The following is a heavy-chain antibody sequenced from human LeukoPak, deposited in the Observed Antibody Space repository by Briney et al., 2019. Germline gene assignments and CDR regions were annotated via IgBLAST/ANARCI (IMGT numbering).Heavy chain of an antibody. D-gene: IGHD5-12*01. Sequence: SETLSLTCTVSGGSISSFYWTWIRQPPGKGLEWIGYIHYSGSTSYNPSLKSRVTISVDTSKNQFSLKLSSVTAADTAVYYCASYSGYDLSMDVWGQGTTVTVSS. J-gene: IGHJ6*02. V-gene: IGHV4-59*08. CDR3: ASYSGYDLSMDV. CDR2: IHYSGST. CDR1: GGSISSFY.